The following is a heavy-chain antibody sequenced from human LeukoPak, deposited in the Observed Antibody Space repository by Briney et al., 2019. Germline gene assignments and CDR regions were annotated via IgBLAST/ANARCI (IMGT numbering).Heavy chain of an antibody. J-gene: IGHJ4*02. V-gene: IGHV3-7*03. CDR1: AFIFSGHW. CDR3: ARGALRYSSCYDY. D-gene: IGHD6-25*01. Sequence: GGSLRLSCEGSAFIFSGHWMNWVRQTPGKGLEWVVSIKEDGSERQYVDSVKGRFSISRDNTKGSLFLQLNSLRAEDTAVYYCARGALRYSSCYDYWGQGTPVTVSS. CDR2: IKEDGSER.